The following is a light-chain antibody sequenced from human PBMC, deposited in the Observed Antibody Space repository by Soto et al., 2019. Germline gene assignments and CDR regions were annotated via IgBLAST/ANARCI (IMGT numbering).Light chain of an antibody. J-gene: IGKJ2*01. V-gene: IGKV3-20*01. CDR1: QPVSTNY. CDR2: AAT. Sequence: EIVMTQSPATLSLSPGDRATLSCRASQPVSTNYLAWYQQKPGQAPTLLVYAATRRAAGIPDRFSGSGSGTDFTLTITRLEPEDVAVYFCQQYFTAPPRYTFGQGTKLEIK. CDR3: QQYFTAPPRYT.